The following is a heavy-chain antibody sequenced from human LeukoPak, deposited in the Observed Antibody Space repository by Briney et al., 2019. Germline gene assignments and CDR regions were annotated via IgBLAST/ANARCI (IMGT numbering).Heavy chain of an antibody. J-gene: IGHJ4*02. CDR2: IHAGGSDP. CDR3: AKGGHHYNPFFY. V-gene: IGHV3-23*01. CDR1: GCTFSTSP. D-gene: IGHD3-22*01. Sequence: PGGSLRLSCAASGCTFSTSPMGWVRQAPGKGLEWVSSIHAGGSDPFYADSVQGRFTISRDNSKNTLSLQLNSLRAEDTAVYFCAKGGHHYNPFFYCGQGTLVTVSS.